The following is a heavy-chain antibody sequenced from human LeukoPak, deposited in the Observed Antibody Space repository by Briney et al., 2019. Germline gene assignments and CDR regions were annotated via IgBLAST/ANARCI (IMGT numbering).Heavy chain of an antibody. D-gene: IGHD2/OR15-2a*01. CDR2: LYSGGTT. CDR1: GFTVRSNC. J-gene: IGHJ3*02. V-gene: IGHV3-53*01. Sequence: GGSLRLSCTASGFTVRSNCLSWVRQAPGKGLEWVSVLYSGGTTNYADSVKGRFTISRDNSKNTLYLQMTSLRAEDTAVYHCARGSMRAFDIWGQGTMVTVSS. CDR3: ARGSMRAFDI.